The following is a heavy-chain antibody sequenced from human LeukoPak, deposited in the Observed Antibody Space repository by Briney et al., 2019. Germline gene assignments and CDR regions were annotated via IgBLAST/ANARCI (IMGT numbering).Heavy chain of an antibody. D-gene: IGHD5-24*01. CDR1: GGSFSGYY. Sequence: SETLSLTCAVYGGSFSGYYWNWIRQPPGKGLEWIGEINHSGSTNYNPSLKSRVTISVDASKNQFSLNLNSVTAADTAVYYCAKSGYNRFDYWGQGTLVTVSS. CDR3: AKSGYNRFDY. J-gene: IGHJ4*02. V-gene: IGHV4-34*01. CDR2: INHSGST.